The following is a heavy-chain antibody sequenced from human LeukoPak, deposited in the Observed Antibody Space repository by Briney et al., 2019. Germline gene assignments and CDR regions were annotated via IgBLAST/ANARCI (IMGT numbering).Heavy chain of an antibody. CDR1: GGSISSGGYY. J-gene: IGHJ4*02. D-gene: IGHD2-15*01. V-gene: IGHV4-31*03. CDR3: ARDNVALSYFDY. CDR2: IYYSGST. Sequence: SETLSLTCTVSGGSISSGGYYWSWIRQHPGKGLEWIGYIYYSGSTYYSPSLKSRVTISVDTSKNQFSLKLSSVTAADTAVYYCARDNVALSYFDYWGQGTLVTVSS.